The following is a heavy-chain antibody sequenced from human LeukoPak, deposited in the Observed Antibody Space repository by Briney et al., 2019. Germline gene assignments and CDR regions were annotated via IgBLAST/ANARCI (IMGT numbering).Heavy chain of an antibody. CDR3: ARDLCSGGSCYFDY. D-gene: IGHD2-15*01. CDR1: RFTFSSYS. V-gene: IGHV3-21*01. Sequence: GGSLRLSCAASRFTFSSYSMNWVRQAPGKGLEWVSSISSSGSYIYYADSVKGRFTISRDNAKNSLYLQMNSLRAEDTAVYYCARDLCSGGSCYFDYWGQGTLVTVSS. CDR2: ISSSGSYI. J-gene: IGHJ4*02.